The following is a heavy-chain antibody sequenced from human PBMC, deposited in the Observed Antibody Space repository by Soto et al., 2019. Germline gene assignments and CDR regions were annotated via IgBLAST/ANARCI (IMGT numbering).Heavy chain of an antibody. V-gene: IGHV3-23*01. CDR1: GFTFYSYA. CDR2: ISGSGDST. J-gene: IGHJ6*02. D-gene: IGHD4-17*01. Sequence: LRLSCAASGFTFYSYAMTWVRQAPGKALEWVSTISGSGDSTYYADSVKGRFSISRDNYKNTVSLQMNSLRAENTAVYFCARVWERTVTTRNSFYGIDVWGRGTTVTVSS. CDR3: ARVWERTVTTRNSFYGIDV.